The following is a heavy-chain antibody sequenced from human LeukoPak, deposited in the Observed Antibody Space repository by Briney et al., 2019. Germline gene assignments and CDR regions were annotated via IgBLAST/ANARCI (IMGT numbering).Heavy chain of an antibody. V-gene: IGHV4-39*01. CDR1: GGSISGISYY. Sequence: SETLSLTCSVSGGSISGISYYWGWIRQPPEKGLEWIGNIYYSGSTYNNPSFESRVIISVDTSKNQFSLKLTSVTAADTAVYYCARQGVVGATGFDYWGQGTLVTVSS. D-gene: IGHD1-26*01. CDR3: ARQGVVGATGFDY. J-gene: IGHJ4*02. CDR2: IYYSGST.